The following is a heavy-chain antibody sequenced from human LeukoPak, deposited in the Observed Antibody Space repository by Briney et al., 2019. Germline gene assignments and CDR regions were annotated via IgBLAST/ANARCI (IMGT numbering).Heavy chain of an antibody. J-gene: IGHJ4*02. Sequence: GGSLRLSCAASGFTFSAFWMSWVRQAPGKGLEWVANIKRDGSEKYYVDSVKGRFTISRDNAENSLYLQMNSLRAEDTAVYYCARDYWNNFVYWGQGTLVTVSS. CDR1: GFTFSAFW. CDR3: ARDYWNNFVY. CDR2: IKRDGSEK. D-gene: IGHD1/OR15-1a*01. V-gene: IGHV3-7*04.